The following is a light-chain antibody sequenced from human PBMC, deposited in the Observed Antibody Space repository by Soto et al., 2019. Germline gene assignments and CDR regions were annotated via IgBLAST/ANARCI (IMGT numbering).Light chain of an antibody. CDR2: DAS. CDR1: QGIGNT. Sequence: EIGITQSPATVSVSPGEGATLSCRASQGIGNTLAWYQHKPGQAPRLVIYDASNRATGIPARFSGSGSGTDFTLTISSLEPDDFAVYYCQQRSNWPPHTFGGGTKVDIK. CDR3: QQRSNWPPHT. J-gene: IGKJ4*01. V-gene: IGKV3-11*01.